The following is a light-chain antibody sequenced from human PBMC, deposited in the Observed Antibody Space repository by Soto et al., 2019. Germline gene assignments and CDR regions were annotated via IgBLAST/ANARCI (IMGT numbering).Light chain of an antibody. J-gene: IGKJ1*01. CDR3: PHLNIYSAA. CDR1: QTSSSW. Sequence: SPFTPYRSERDRVSSPFRASQTSSSWVAWYQQKPGKAPKLLIYKASTLKSGVPSRFSGSGSGTEFTLTISCLQRDDFAPSCCPHLNIYSAAFGQGTKVDIK. V-gene: IGKV1-5*03. CDR2: KAS.